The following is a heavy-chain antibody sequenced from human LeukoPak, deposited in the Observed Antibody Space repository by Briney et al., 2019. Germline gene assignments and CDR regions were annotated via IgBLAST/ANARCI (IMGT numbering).Heavy chain of an antibody. CDR2: INWNGGST. CDR3: ATISPYSSSRHRDAFDI. CDR1: GFTFSSYW. V-gene: IGHV3-20*01. J-gene: IGHJ3*02. D-gene: IGHD6-13*01. Sequence: PGGSLRLSCAASGFTFSSYWMHWVRQAPGKGLEWVSGINWNGGSTGYADSVKGRFTISRDNAKNSLYLQMNSLRAEDTALYHYATISPYSSSRHRDAFDIWGQGTMVTVSS.